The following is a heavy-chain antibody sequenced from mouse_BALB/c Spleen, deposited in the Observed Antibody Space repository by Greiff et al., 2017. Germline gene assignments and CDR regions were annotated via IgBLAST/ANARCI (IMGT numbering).Heavy chain of an antibody. J-gene: IGHJ3*01. V-gene: IGHV3-6*02. CDR3: GSYDYDGGFAY. CDR1: GYSITSGYY. Sequence: EVQRVESGPGLVKPSQSLSLTCSVTGYSITSGYYWNWIRQFPGNKLEWMGYISYNGSNNYNPSLKNRIPITRHTSKNQFFLKLNSVTTEDTATYYCGSYDYDGGFAYWGRGTRVTVST. CDR2: ISYNGSN. D-gene: IGHD2-4*01.